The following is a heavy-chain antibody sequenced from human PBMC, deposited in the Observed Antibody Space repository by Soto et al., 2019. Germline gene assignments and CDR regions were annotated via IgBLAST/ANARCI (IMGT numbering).Heavy chain of an antibody. CDR1: GASISGFY. V-gene: IGHV4-4*07. Sequence: SETLSLTCTVSGASISGFYWSWSGKSAGKGLEWIGRIYATGTTDYNPSLKSRVMMSVDTSKKQFSLKLRSVTSADTAVYYCVRDGTTNLRDWVDPWGQGISVSVS. CDR2: IYATGTT. CDR3: VRDGTTNLRDWVDP. J-gene: IGHJ5*02. D-gene: IGHD1-1*01.